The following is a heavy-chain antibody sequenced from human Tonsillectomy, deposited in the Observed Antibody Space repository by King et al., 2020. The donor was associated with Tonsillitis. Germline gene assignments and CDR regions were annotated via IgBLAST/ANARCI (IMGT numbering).Heavy chain of an antibody. CDR1: GYTFTGYY. V-gene: IGHV1-2*02. CDR2: INPNSGGT. D-gene: IGHD1-26*01. Sequence: QLVQSGAEVKKPGASVKVSCKASGYTFTGYYIHWVRQAPGQGLEWMGWINPNSGGTDYAQKFQGRVTMARDTSISTAYLELSRLSSDDAAVYYCARWSDLYYLGMDVWGQGTTVTVSS. CDR3: ARWSDLYYLGMDV. J-gene: IGHJ6*02.